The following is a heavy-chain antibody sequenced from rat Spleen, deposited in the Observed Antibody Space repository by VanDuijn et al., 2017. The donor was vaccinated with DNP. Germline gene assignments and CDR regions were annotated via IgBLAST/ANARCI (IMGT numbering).Heavy chain of an antibody. CDR3: TRYYDSFDY. D-gene: IGHD1-1*01. J-gene: IGHJ2*01. V-gene: IGHV5S23*01. CDR2: INPDGGST. CDR1: GFIFSDYN. Sequence: EVQLVESGGGLVQPGNSLKLSCAASGFIFSDYNMAWVRQVPGEGLEWVAFINPDGGSTYYRDSVKGRFTISRDNAKSSLYLQMDSLRSEDTATYYCTRYYDSFDYWGQGVMVTVSS.